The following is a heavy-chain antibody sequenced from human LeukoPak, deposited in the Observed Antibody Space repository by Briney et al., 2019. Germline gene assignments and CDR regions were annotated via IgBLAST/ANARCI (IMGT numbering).Heavy chain of an antibody. CDR3: VGWSDY. CDR2: ISYDGSNK. CDR1: GXTFSTFG. Sequence: GRSLRLSCAASGXTFSTFGVHWVRQAPGKGLEWVAVISYDGSNKNYEDSVKGRFTISRDNSKNMLFLQMNSLRAEDTAVYYCVGWSDYWGQGTLVTVSS. V-gene: IGHV3-30*03. J-gene: IGHJ4*02. D-gene: IGHD2-15*01.